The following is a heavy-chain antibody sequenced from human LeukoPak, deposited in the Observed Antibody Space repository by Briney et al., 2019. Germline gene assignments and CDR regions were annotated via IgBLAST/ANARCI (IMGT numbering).Heavy chain of an antibody. CDR3: ARPYSSSWGYFDL. CDR2: IYYSGST. V-gene: IGHV4-61*05. CDR1: GGPITHTNYY. Sequence: SETLSLTCTVSGGPITHTNYYWSWIRQPPGKGLEWIGYIYYSGSTNYNPSLKSRVTISVDTSKNQFSLKLSSVTAADTAVYYCARPYSSSWGYFDLWGRGTLVTVSS. J-gene: IGHJ2*01. D-gene: IGHD6-13*01.